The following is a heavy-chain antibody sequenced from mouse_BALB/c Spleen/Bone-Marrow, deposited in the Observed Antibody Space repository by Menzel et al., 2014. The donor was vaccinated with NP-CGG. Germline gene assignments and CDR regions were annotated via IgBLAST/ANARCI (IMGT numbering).Heavy chain of an antibody. J-gene: IGHJ3*01. CDR3: ARGGYDGRGFAY. V-gene: IGHV3-6*02. Sequence: EVHLVESGPGLVKPSQSLSLTCSVTGYSITSGYYWNWIRQFPGNKLEWMGYISYDGSNNYNPSLKNRISITRDTSKNQFFLKLNSVTTEDTATYYCARGGYDGRGFAYWGQGTLVTVSA. CDR1: GYSITSGYY. D-gene: IGHD2-14*01. CDR2: ISYDGSN.